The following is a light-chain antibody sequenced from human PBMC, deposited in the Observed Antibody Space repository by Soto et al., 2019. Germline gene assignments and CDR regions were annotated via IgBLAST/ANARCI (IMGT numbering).Light chain of an antibody. J-gene: IGLJ1*01. CDR1: SSNIGAGYD. CDR2: GNS. CDR3: QSYDSSLSGSYV. Sequence: QSVLTQPPSVSGAPGQRVTISCHGSSSNIGAGYDVHWYQQLPGTAPKLLIYGNSNRPSGVPDRFSGSKSGTSASLAITGLQAEDEADYYCQSYDSSLSGSYVFGTGTKVTVL. V-gene: IGLV1-40*01.